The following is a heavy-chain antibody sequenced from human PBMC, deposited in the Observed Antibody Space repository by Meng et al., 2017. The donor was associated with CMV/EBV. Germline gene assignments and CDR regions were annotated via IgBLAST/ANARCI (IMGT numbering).Heavy chain of an antibody. CDR3: AKDHQWLVPWYFDL. V-gene: IGHV3-30*18. J-gene: IGHJ2*01. CDR2: ISYDGSTT. Sequence: SGLTFRSYGLHWVRQAPGKGLGWVALISYDGSTTYYADSVKDRFTISRDNSKDTLYLQMNSLRPEDTALYYCAKDHQWLVPWYFDLWGRGTLVTVSS. D-gene: IGHD6-19*01. CDR1: GLTFRSYG.